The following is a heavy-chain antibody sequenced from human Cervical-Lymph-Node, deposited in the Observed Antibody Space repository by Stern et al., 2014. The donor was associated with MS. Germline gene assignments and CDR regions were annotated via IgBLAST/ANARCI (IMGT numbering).Heavy chain of an antibody. J-gene: IGHJ4*02. CDR1: GFKFSIYW. CDR3: ARQTTAWASDV. CDR2: VYPGDSDT. Sequence: EQLVQSGAELIRPGESLKISCKGSGFKFSIYWIAWVRKMPGKGLEWMGLVYPGDSDTRYSPSFQGQGTMSADKSTSTAYLQWSSLNASDTAMYFCARQTTAWASDVWGQGTLVTVSS. D-gene: IGHD1-14*01. V-gene: IGHV5-51*01.